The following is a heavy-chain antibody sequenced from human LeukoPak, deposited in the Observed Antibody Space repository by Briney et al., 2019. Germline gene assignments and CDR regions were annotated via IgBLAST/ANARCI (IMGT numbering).Heavy chain of an antibody. V-gene: IGHV1-24*01. CDR2: FDPEDGET. J-gene: IGHJ3*02. CDR3: ATVGRDYYGLPSYYKPLSFHFDI. D-gene: IGHD3-10*01. CDR1: GYTLTELS. Sequence: GASVKVSCKVSGYTLTELSMHWVRQAPGKGLEWMGGFDPEDGETIYAQKFQGRVTMTEDTSTDTAYMELSSLRSEDTAVYYCATVGRDYYGLPSYYKPLSFHFDIWGQGTMVTVSS.